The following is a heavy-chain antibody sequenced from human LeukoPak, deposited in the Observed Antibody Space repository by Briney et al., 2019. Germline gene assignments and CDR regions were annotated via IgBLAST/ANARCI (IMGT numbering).Heavy chain of an antibody. CDR1: GGSFSGYY. Sequence: SETLSLTCAVYGGSFSGYYWSWIRQPPGKGLEWIGEINHSGSTNYNPSLKSRVTISVDTSKNQFSLKLSSVTAADTAVYYCERGHGNYYDSSGSYFDYWGQGTLVTVSS. J-gene: IGHJ4*02. CDR2: INHSGST. D-gene: IGHD3-22*01. CDR3: ERGHGNYYDSSGSYFDY. V-gene: IGHV4-34*01.